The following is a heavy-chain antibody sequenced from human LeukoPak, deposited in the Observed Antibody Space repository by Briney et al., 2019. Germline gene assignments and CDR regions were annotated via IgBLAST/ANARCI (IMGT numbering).Heavy chain of an antibody. CDR1: GGSISSSSYY. J-gene: IGHJ5*02. D-gene: IGHD6-13*01. Sequence: SETLSLTCTVSGGSISSSSYYWGWIRQPPGKGLEWIGSIYYSGSTYYNPSLKSRVTISVDTSKNQFSLKLSSVTAADTAVYYCARGVGLYSSSWSLGNWFDPWGQGTLVTVSS. CDR3: ARGVGLYSSSWSLGNWFDP. CDR2: IYYSGST. V-gene: IGHV4-39*07.